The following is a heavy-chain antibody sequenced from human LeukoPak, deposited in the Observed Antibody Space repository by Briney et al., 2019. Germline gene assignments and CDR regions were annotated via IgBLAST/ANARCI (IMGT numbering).Heavy chain of an antibody. V-gene: IGHV1-69*04. CDR2: IIPILGIA. CDR1: GGTFSSYA. J-gene: IGHJ5*02. Sequence: SVKVSCKASGGTFSSYAISWVRQAPGQGLEWMGRIIPILGIANYAQKFQGRATITADKSTSTAYMELSSLRSEDTAVYYCARDSDDSSGYYPNWFDPWGQGTLVTVSS. D-gene: IGHD3-22*01. CDR3: ARDSDDSSGYYPNWFDP.